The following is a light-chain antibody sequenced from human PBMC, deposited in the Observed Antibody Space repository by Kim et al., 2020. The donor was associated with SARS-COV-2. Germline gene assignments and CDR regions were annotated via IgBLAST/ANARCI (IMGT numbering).Light chain of an antibody. V-gene: IGKV3-15*01. CDR2: GAS. Sequence: SVSPGERAPLSCRASQSVSSNLAWYQQKPGQAPRLLIYGASTRATGIPARFSGSGSGTEFTLTISSLQSEDCAVYYCQQYNNWRTFGQGTKVDIK. CDR1: QSVSSN. J-gene: IGKJ1*01. CDR3: QQYNNWRT.